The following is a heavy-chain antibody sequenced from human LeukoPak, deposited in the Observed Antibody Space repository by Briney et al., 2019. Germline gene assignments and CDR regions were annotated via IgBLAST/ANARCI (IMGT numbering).Heavy chain of an antibody. J-gene: IGHJ4*02. D-gene: IGHD3-10*01. V-gene: IGHV1-2*02. CDR1: GYSFTGYY. Sequence: ASVKVSCKASGYSFTGYYMHWVRQAPGQGLEWMGWINPNSGDTNYAQKFQGRVTMTRDTSISTAYMELSRLRSDDTAVYFCARDKNDLLLGLDYWGQGTVVSVSS. CDR3: ARDKNDLLLGLDY. CDR2: INPNSGDT.